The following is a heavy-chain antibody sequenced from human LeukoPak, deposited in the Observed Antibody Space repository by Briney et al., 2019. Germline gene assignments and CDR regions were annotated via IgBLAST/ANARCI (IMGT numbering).Heavy chain of an antibody. CDR3: TTTVNIMITFGGVIVIPLSN. J-gene: IGHJ4*02. V-gene: IGHV3-15*01. CDR2: IKSKTDGGTT. D-gene: IGHD3-16*02. CDR1: GFTFSNAW. Sequence: GGSLRLFCAASGFTFSNAWMSWVREAPGKGLEWVGRIKSKTDGGTTDYAAPVKGRFTISRDDSKNTLYLQMNSLKTEDTAVYYCTTTVNIMITFGGVIVIPLSNWGQGTLVTVSS.